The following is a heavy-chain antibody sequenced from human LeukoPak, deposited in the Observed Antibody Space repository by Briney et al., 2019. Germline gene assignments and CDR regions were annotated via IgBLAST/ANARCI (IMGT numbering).Heavy chain of an antibody. D-gene: IGHD1-14*01. V-gene: IGHV3-7*03. CDR1: GFTFSRYW. CDR3: AKDQGLYND. Sequence: GGSLRLPCAASGFTFSRYWMSWVRQAPGKGLEWVANIKQDGSEKYYVDSVKGRFTISRDNSKNTLYLQMNSLRAEDTAVYYCAKDQGLYNDWGQGTLVTVSS. CDR2: IKQDGSEK. J-gene: IGHJ4*02.